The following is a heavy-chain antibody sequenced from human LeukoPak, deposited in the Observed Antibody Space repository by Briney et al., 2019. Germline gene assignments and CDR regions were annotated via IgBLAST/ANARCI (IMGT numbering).Heavy chain of an antibody. CDR3: AKEGGSWAKHDY. Sequence: TGGSLRLSCVASGFTFSSYVMSWVRQAPGKGLEWVSAISGGADTTYYADSVQGRFTISRDNFRNTLYLQMNSLRAEDTAVYYCAKEGGSWAKHDYWGQGTLVTVSS. J-gene: IGHJ4*02. CDR2: ISGGADTT. D-gene: IGHD1-26*01. CDR1: GFTFSSYV. V-gene: IGHV3-23*01.